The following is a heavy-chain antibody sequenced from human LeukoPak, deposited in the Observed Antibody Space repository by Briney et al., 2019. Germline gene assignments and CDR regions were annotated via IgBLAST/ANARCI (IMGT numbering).Heavy chain of an antibody. CDR3: ARDDSSGYKFDY. Sequence: GASVKVSCKASGGTFSSYAISWVRQAPGQGLEWMGRIIPILGIANYAQKFQGRVTITADKSTSTAYMELSSLRSEDTAVYYCARDDSSGYKFDYWGQGTLVTVSS. D-gene: IGHD3-22*01. J-gene: IGHJ4*02. V-gene: IGHV1-69*04. CDR2: IIPILGIA. CDR1: GGTFSSYA.